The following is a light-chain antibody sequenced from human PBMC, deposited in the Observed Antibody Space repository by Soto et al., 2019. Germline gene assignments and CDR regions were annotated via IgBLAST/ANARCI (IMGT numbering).Light chain of an antibody. CDR1: VSNIGAGFD. J-gene: IGLJ2*01. CDR2: SNT. CDR3: QSSDNSLSVL. V-gene: IGLV1-40*01. Sequence: QSVLTQPPSVSGAPGQRVTISCTGSVSNIGAGFDVHWYQQLPGAAPRLLIFSNTNRPSGVPDRFSGSRSGTSASLAITGLQAEDEGDYYCQSSDNSLSVLFGGGTQLTVL.